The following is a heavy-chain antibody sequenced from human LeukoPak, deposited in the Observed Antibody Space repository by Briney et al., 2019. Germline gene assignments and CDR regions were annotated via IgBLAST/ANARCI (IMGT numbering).Heavy chain of an antibody. CDR3: ASPAGSRSYWYFDL. D-gene: IGHD2-2*01. V-gene: IGHV4-31*03. J-gene: IGHJ2*01. Sequence: SETLSLTCTVSGGSISSGGYYWSWIRQHPGKGLEWIGYIYYSGSTYYNPSLKSRVTISVDTSKNQFSLKLSSVTAADTAVYYCASPAGSRSYWYFDLWGRGTLVTVSS. CDR2: IYYSGST. CDR1: GGSISSGGYY.